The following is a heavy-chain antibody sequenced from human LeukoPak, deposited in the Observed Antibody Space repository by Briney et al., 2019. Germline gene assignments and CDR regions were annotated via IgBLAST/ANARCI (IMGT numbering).Heavy chain of an antibody. CDR2: IYWRGRK. J-gene: IGHJ4*02. V-gene: IGHV4-59*08. CDR1: GASISGYY. D-gene: IGHD2-8*01. CDR3: ARGLGYCSDGVCYTFTY. Sequence: KPSESLSLTCTVYGASISGYYWSWVRQPPGKGMEWIGYIYWRGRKNYYPSLESRVTISVDTSKKHFSLKLSSVTAADTAVYYCARGLGYCSDGVCYTFTYWGQGTLVTVSS.